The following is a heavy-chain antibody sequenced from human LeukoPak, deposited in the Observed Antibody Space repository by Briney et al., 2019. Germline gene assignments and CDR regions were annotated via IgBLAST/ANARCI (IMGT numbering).Heavy chain of an antibody. CDR2: IYSGGST. V-gene: IGHV3-53*01. D-gene: IGHD4-17*01. Sequence: GGSLRLSCAASGFTVSSNYMSWVRQAPGKGLEWVSVIYSGGSTYYADSVKGRFTISRDNSKNTLYLQMNSLRAEDTAVYYCARDSEPYGDYGYYYYYGMDVWGQGTTVTVSS. CDR1: GFTVSSNY. J-gene: IGHJ6*02. CDR3: ARDSEPYGDYGYYYYYGMDV.